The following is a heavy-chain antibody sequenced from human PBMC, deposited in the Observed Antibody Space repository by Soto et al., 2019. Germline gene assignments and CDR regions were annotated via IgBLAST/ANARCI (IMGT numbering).Heavy chain of an antibody. D-gene: IGHD3-22*01. V-gene: IGHV1-2*04. CDR2: INPNSGGT. J-gene: IGHJ3*02. CDR1: GYTFTGYY. CDR3: ARASHYYVSSGYSYYSRDSLEI. Sequence: GASVKVSSKASGYTFTGYYMRWVRQAPGQGLEWMGWINPNSGGTNYAQKIQGWVTMTRDTSISTAYMGLSSLRADATAVYYCARASHYYVSSGYSYYSRDSLEILGQGTLVTV.